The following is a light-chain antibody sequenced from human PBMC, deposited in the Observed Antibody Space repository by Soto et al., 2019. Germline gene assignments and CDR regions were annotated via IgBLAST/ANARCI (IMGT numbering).Light chain of an antibody. V-gene: IGKV3-15*01. Sequence: EIVMTQSPGTLSVSPGDRATLSCRASQSVSVNLAWYQQKPGQAPRLLIYGVSTRATGIPARFSGSESGTEFTITISSLQSEDFAVYDCQQYNDWPFTFGPGTKVDIK. CDR3: QQYNDWPFT. J-gene: IGKJ3*01. CDR2: GVS. CDR1: QSVSVN.